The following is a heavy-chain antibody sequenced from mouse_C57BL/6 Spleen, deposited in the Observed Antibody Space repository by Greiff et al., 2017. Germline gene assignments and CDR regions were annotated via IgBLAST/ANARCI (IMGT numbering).Heavy chain of an antibody. J-gene: IGHJ2*01. CDR2: IDPEDGDT. Sequence: EVQLQQSGAELVRPGASVKLSCTASGFNIKDDYMHWVKQRPEQGLEWIGWIDPEDGDTEYASKFQGKATITADTSSNTAYLQLSSLTSEDTAVYYCTRTAQATLDYWGQGTTLTVSS. V-gene: IGHV14-4*01. D-gene: IGHD3-2*02. CDR3: TRTAQATLDY. CDR1: GFNIKDDY.